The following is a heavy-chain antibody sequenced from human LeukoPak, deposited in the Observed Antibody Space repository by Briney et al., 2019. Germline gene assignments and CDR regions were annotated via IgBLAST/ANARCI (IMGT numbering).Heavy chain of an antibody. CDR2: INPNSGGT. CDR1: GYTFTSYG. Sequence: ASVKVSCKASGYTFTSYGISWVRQAPGQGLEWMGWINPNSGGTNYAQKFQGRVTMTRDTSISTAYMELSRLRSDDTAVYYCARFWSGYLDYWGQGTLVTVSS. CDR3: ARFWSGYLDY. D-gene: IGHD3-3*01. J-gene: IGHJ4*02. V-gene: IGHV1-2*02.